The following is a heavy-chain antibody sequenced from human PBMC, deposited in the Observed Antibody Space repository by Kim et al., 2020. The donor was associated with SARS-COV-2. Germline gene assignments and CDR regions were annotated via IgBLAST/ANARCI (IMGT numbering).Heavy chain of an antibody. CDR2: IYYSGST. J-gene: IGHJ4*02. CDR3: ARARITMIVVVQELDY. D-gene: IGHD3-22*01. V-gene: IGHV4-30-4*01. Sequence: SETLSLTCTVSGGSISSGDYYWSWNPQPPGKGLEWIGYIYYSGSTYYNPSLRSRVTISVDTSKNQFSLKLSSVTAADTAVYYCARARITMIVVVQELDYWGQGTLVTVSS. CDR1: GGSISSGDYY.